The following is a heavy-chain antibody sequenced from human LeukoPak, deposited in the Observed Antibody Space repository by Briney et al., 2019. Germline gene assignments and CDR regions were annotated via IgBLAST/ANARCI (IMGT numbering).Heavy chain of an antibody. D-gene: IGHD3-16*01. CDR3: ARHGSAGGYSYNSGMDV. CDR1: GYTFTDYY. J-gene: IGHJ6*02. V-gene: IGHV1-2*02. Sequence: ASVKVSCKASGYTFTDYYVHWVRQAPGEGLEWMGWINPHTGGAQYAQKFQGRVTMTRDMSIITVYMQLSSLRSDDTAVYYCARHGSAGGYSYNSGMDVWGRGTTVTVSS. CDR2: INPHTGGA.